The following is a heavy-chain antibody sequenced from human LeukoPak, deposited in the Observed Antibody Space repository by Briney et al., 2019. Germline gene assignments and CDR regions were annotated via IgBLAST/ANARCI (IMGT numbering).Heavy chain of an antibody. CDR1: GFTFSSYS. D-gene: IGHD6-13*01. J-gene: IGHJ5*02. V-gene: IGHV3-21*01. Sequence: GGSLRLSFAASGFTFSSYSMNWVRQAQGKGLEWVSSISSSSSYIYYADSVKGRFSTSRDNAKNSLYLQMNSLRAEDTAVYYCARDYYSSSYNWFDPWGQGTLVTVSS. CDR3: ARDYYSSSYNWFDP. CDR2: ISSSSSYI.